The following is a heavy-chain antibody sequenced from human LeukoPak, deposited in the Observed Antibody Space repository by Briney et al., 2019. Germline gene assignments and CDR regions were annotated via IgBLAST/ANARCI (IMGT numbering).Heavy chain of an antibody. CDR2: ISNSGYSI. J-gene: IGHJ5*02. Sequence: PGGSLRLSCAASGFRFSSYGMSWVRQAPGKGLEWLSYISNSGYSIYYADSVKGRFTISRDNGKNSLYLQMNSLRAEDTAVYYCARGPTSGIYGYNYRWFDHWGQGTLVTVSS. D-gene: IGHD5-24*01. CDR1: GFRFSSYG. V-gene: IGHV3-48*04. CDR3: ARGPTSGIYGYNYRWFDH.